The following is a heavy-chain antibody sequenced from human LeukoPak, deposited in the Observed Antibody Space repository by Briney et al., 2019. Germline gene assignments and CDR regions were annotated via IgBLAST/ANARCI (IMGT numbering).Heavy chain of an antibody. J-gene: IGHJ4*02. CDR2: INPSIGDT. V-gene: IGHV1-46*03. Sequence: GASVKVSCKASGGTFSSYAISWVRQAPGQGLEWVGIINPSIGDTKNAQKFQGRVTMTWDTSTSTVYMELSSLRYEDTAVYYCAVSAFDYWGQGTLVTVSS. D-gene: IGHD3-10*01. CDR3: AVSAFDY. CDR1: GGTFSSYA.